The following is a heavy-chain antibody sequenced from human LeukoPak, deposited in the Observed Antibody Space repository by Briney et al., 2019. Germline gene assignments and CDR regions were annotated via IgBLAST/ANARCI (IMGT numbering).Heavy chain of an antibody. D-gene: IGHD7-27*01. V-gene: IGHV3-23*01. CDR1: GFTFSSYW. CDR2: IGVSDHNT. Sequence: GGSLRLSCAASGFTFSSYWMHWVRQAPGKGLQWVSGIGVSDHNTYNADSVKDRFTISRDNSKNTLYLQMNSLRVEDTAVYYCAKRGTGEYYFDYWGQGTLVIVSS. J-gene: IGHJ4*02. CDR3: AKRGTGEYYFDY.